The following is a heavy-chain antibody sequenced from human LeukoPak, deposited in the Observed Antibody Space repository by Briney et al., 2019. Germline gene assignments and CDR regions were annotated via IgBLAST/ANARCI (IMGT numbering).Heavy chain of an antibody. Sequence: ASVKVSCKTSGYTFTNYGASWVRQAPGQGLEWVGWIDAYNDHINYVQKLQDRVTMTTETSTSTAYMELRNLRPDDTAIYYCTREPDGSTDFDYWGQGTLVTVSS. D-gene: IGHD1-14*01. CDR2: IDAYNDHI. V-gene: IGHV1-18*01. CDR1: GYTFTNYG. J-gene: IGHJ4*02. CDR3: TREPDGSTDFDY.